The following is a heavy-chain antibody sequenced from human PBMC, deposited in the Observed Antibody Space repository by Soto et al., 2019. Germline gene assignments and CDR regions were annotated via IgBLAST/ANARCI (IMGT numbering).Heavy chain of an antibody. J-gene: IGHJ4*02. D-gene: IGHD6-19*01. CDR2: TSSEGSKE. CDR1: GFTLSSFA. V-gene: IGHV3-30*04. Sequence: QVQMVESGGGVVQPGKSLRLSCAASGFTLSSFAMHWVRQAPGKGLEWVAVTSSEGSKEYYADSVKGRFTISRDNSKNTLYLQMTSLRADDTAVFYCARAEYTSGWYFMGIDYWGQGTLVTVSS. CDR3: ARAEYTSGWYFMGIDY.